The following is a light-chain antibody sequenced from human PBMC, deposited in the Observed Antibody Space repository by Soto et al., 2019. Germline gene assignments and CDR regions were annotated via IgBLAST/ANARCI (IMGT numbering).Light chain of an antibody. CDR3: QSFDTNLNAVV. J-gene: IGLJ2*01. CDR1: SSNIGDFP. CDR2: DTT. V-gene: IGLV1-44*01. Sequence: QSVVTQPPSASGTPGQRVTISCSGSSSNIGDFPVNWYQHLPGTAPKVLIFDTTNRPSGVPGRFSGSKSGASASLAITGLLPEDEADFFCQSFDTNLNAVVFGGGTKLTVL.